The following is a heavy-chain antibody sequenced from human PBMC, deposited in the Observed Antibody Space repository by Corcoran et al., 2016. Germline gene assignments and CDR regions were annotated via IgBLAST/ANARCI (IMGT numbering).Heavy chain of an antibody. J-gene: IGHJ6*02. V-gene: IGHV5-51*01. CDR1: GYSFTSYW. CDR3: ARLGDGFAPTVTAYYYYYGMYV. CDR2: IYPGDSDT. Sequence: EVQLVQSGAEVKKPGESLKISCKGSGYSFTSYWIGWVRQMPGKGLEWMGIIYPGDSDTRYSPSFQGQVTISADKSISTAYLQWSSLKASDTAMYYCARLGDGFAPTVTAYYYYYGMYVWGQGTTVTVSS. D-gene: IGHD4-17*01.